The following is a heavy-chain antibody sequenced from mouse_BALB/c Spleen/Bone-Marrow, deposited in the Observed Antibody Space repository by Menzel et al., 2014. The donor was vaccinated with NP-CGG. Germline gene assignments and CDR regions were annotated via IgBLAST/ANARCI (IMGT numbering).Heavy chain of an antibody. CDR1: GFTFSSYA. D-gene: IGHD2-10*02. CDR2: ISSGGST. Sequence: EVKVEESGGGLVKPGGSLKLSCAASGFTFSSYAMSWVRPTPEKRLEWVASISSGGSTYYPDSVKGRFTISRDNARNILYLQMSSLRSEDTAMYYCAREEYGQKVYAMDYWGQGTSVTVSS. V-gene: IGHV5-6-5*01. J-gene: IGHJ4*01. CDR3: AREEYGQKVYAMDY.